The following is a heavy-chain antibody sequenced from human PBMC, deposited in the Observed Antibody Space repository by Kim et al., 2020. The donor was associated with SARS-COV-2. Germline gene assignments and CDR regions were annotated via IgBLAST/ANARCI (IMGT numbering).Heavy chain of an antibody. V-gene: IGHV3-30*02. Sequence: GSNKYYADAVKGRFTISRDNSKNTLYLQMNSLRAEDTAVYYCAKDPSFDPWGQGTLVTVSS. CDR2: GSNK. J-gene: IGHJ5*02. CDR3: AKDPSFDP.